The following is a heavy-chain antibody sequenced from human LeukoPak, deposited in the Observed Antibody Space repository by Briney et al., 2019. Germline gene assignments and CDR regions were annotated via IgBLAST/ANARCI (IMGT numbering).Heavy chain of an antibody. J-gene: IGHJ4*02. CDR3: ARTRYSGSQIDY. Sequence: ASVKVSCKASGYTFTGYYMHWVRQAPGQGLEWMGRINPNSGGTNYAQKFQGRVSMTRDTSISTAYMELSRLRSDDTAVYYCARTRYSGSQIDYWGQGTLLTVSS. V-gene: IGHV1-2*06. CDR1: GYTFTGYY. CDR2: INPNSGGT. D-gene: IGHD1-26*01.